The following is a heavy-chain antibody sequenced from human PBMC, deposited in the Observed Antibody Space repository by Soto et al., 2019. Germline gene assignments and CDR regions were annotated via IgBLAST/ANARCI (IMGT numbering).Heavy chain of an antibody. CDR2: INHSGST. D-gene: IGHD3-10*01. CDR3: ARNRHMVRGVIKGFWFDP. Sequence: SETLSLTCAVYGGSFSGYYWSWIRQPPGKGLEWIGEINHSGSTNYNPSLKSRVTISVDTSKNQFSLKLSSVTAADTAVYYCARNRHMVRGVIKGFWFDPWGQGTLVTVSS. CDR1: GGSFSGYY. J-gene: IGHJ5*02. V-gene: IGHV4-34*01.